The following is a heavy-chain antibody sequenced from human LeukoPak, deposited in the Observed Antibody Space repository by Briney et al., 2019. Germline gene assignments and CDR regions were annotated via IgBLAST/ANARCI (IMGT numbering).Heavy chain of an antibody. D-gene: IGHD3-3*01. V-gene: IGHV3-64*01. J-gene: IGHJ4*02. CDR2: ISSNGGST. Sequence: GGSLRLSCAASGFTFSSYAMHWVRQAPGKGLEYVSAISSNGGSTYYANSVKGRFTISRDNPKNTLYLQMGSLRAEDMAEYYCARSWIFGGWSYFDYWGQGTLVTVSS. CDR3: ARSWIFGGWSYFDY. CDR1: GFTFSSYA.